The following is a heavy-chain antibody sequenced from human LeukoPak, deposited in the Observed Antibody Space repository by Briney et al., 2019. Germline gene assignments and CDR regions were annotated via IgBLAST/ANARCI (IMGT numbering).Heavy chain of an antibody. CDR3: ARGRRQWLLNNWFDP. J-gene: IGHJ5*02. D-gene: IGHD6-19*01. CDR2: INHSGST. CDR1: GGSFSGYY. Sequence: SETLPLTCAVYGGSFSGYYWSWIRQPPGKGLEWIGEINHSGSTNYNPSLKSRVTISVDTSKNQFSLKLSSVTAADTAVYYCARGRRQWLLNNWFDPWGQGTLVTVSS. V-gene: IGHV4-34*01.